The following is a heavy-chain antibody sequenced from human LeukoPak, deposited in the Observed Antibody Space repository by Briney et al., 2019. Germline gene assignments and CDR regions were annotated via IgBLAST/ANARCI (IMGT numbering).Heavy chain of an antibody. Sequence: GGSLRLSCAASGFTFSTYTMNWGRQAPGKGLWWVSSISSRSTYIYYADSVKGRFTISRDSAKNSLYLQMNSLRAEDTAMYYCVRAPPYCGGDCSDWYFDLWGRGTLVTVSS. CDR2: ISSRSTYI. J-gene: IGHJ2*01. CDR1: GFTFSTYT. D-gene: IGHD2-21*02. CDR3: VRAPPYCGGDCSDWYFDL. V-gene: IGHV3-21*01.